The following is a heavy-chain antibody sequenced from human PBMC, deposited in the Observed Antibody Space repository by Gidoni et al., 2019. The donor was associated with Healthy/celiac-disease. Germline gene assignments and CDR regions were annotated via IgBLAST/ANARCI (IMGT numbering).Heavy chain of an antibody. CDR2: INQSGST. J-gene: IGHJ4*02. Sequence: QVQLQQLGAGLLKPSETLSLTCAVSGGSFSGYFWSWIRQPPGKGLEWIGEINQSGSTNDNPSLKSRGTISVDTSKHQFSRKLSSVTAADTAVYYCARGPGRQWLVRKYYFDYWGQGTLVTVSS. CDR3: ARGPGRQWLVRKYYFDY. D-gene: IGHD6-19*01. V-gene: IGHV4-34*01. CDR1: GGSFSGYF.